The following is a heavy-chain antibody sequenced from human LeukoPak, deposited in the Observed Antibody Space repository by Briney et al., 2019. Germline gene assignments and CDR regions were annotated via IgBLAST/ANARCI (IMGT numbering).Heavy chain of an antibody. D-gene: IGHD6-19*01. CDR3: AGDQGSGWWAY. CDR1: GFTFSSYE. V-gene: IGHV3-21*01. CDR2: ISSSSSSI. J-gene: IGHJ4*02. Sequence: PGGSLRLSCTASGFTFSSYEMNWVRQAPGKGLEWVSFISSSSSSIYYADSVKGRFTISRDNAKNSLYLQMNSLRAEDTAVYYCAGDQGSGWWAYWGQGTLVTVSS.